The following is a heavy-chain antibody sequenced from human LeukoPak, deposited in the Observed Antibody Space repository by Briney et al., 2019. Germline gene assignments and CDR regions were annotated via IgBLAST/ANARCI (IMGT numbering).Heavy chain of an antibody. CDR1: GGSFSGYY. D-gene: IGHD6-6*01. V-gene: IGHV4-34*01. J-gene: IGHJ6*02. CDR2: INHSGST. Sequence: SETLSLTCAVYGGSFSGYYWSWIRQPPGKGLEWIGEINHSGSTNYNPSLKSRVTISVDTSKNQFSLKLSSVTAADTAVYYCARFPSPRAAHDYYYYGMDVWGQGTTVTVSS. CDR3: ARFPSPRAAHDYYYYGMDV.